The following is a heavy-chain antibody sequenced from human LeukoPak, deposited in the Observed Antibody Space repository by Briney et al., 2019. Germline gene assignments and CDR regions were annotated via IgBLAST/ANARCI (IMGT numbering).Heavy chain of an antibody. CDR3: ARARAFVWGSYRYIPYYFDP. D-gene: IGHD3-16*02. V-gene: IGHV4-34*01. Sequence: PSETLSLTCAVYGGTFSGYYWSWIRQPPGKGLEWIGEINHSGTTNYSPSLKSRLTISVDTSKNQFSLDLRSVTAADTAVYFCARARAFVWGSYRYIPYYFDPWGQGTLVTVSS. J-gene: IGHJ5*02. CDR2: INHSGTT. CDR1: GGTFSGYY.